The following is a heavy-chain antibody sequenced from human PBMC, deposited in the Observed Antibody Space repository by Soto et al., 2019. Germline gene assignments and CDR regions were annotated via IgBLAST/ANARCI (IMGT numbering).Heavy chain of an antibody. CDR3: AAGAGRNYYYGMDV. CDR2: ISGSGGST. J-gene: IGHJ6*02. V-gene: IGHV3-23*01. CDR1: GFTFSSYA. D-gene: IGHD3-10*01. Sequence: EAQLLESGGGLVQPGGSLRLSCAASGFTFSSYAMNWVRQAPGKGLEWVSAISGSGGSTYYADSVKGRFTISRDNSKNTLYRQMNSLRAEDTAVYYCAAGAGRNYYYGMDVWGQGTTVTVSS.